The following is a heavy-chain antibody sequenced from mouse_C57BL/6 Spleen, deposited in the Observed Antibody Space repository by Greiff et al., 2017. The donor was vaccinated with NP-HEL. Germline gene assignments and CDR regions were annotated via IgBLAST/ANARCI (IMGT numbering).Heavy chain of an antibody. Sequence: EVQLQQSGAELVRPGASVKLSCTASGFNIKDDYMHWVKQRPEQGLEWIGWIDPENGDTEYASKFQGKATRTADTSSNTAYLQLSSLTSEDTAVYYCTLTGTVYFDYWGQGTTLTVSS. CDR1: GFNIKDDY. J-gene: IGHJ2*01. CDR3: TLTGTVYFDY. CDR2: IDPENGDT. D-gene: IGHD4-1*01. V-gene: IGHV14-4*01.